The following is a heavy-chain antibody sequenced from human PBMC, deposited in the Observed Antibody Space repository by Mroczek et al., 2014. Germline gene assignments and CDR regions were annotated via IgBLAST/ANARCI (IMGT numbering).Heavy chain of an antibody. D-gene: IGHD3-9*01. J-gene: IGHJ3*02. CDR3: ATSGNYDILTGYYLGHDAFDI. V-gene: IGHV3-23*01. CDR1: GFTFSSYA. Sequence: ESGGGLVQPGGSLRLSCAASGFTFSSYAMSWVRQAPGKGLEWVSAISGSGGSTYYADSVKGRFTISRDNSKNTLYLQMNSLRAEDTAVYYCATSGNYDILTGYYLGHDAFDIWGQGTMVTVSS. CDR2: ISGSGGST.